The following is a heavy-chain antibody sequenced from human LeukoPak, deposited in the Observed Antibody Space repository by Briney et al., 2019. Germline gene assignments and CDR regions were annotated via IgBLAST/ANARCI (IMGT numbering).Heavy chain of an antibody. CDR1: GFTFSSYA. CDR3: AKASDAWRGSGWHGDPFDY. D-gene: IGHD6-19*01. CDR2: IRYDGDIK. V-gene: IGHV3-30*02. J-gene: IGHJ4*02. Sequence: RAGGSLRLSCAASGFTFSSYAMSWVRQAPGKGLEWVAFIRYDGDIKYYADSVKGRFAISRDNSKNTLYLQMNSLRAEDTAVYYCAKASDAWRGSGWHGDPFDYWGQGTLVTVSS.